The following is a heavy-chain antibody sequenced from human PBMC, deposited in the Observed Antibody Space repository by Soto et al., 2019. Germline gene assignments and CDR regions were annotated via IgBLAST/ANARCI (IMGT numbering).Heavy chain of an antibody. D-gene: IGHD1-20*01. V-gene: IGHV2-5*02. CDR3: AHRRGGYNWDDGYFDY. CDR2: AYWDDDN. CDR1: GFSIATSGVG. Sequence: ESGPTLVNPTQTLTLTCTFSGFSIATSGVGVGWIRQPPGKALEWLAFAYWDDDNRYNPSLKSRLTVAKDTSKTLVVLLMTNMDPMDTATYYCAHRRGGYNWDDGYFDYWGQGALVTVSS. J-gene: IGHJ4*02.